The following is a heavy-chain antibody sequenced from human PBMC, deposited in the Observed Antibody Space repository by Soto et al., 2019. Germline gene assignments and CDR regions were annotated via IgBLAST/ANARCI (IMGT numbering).Heavy chain of an antibody. Sequence: QITLKESGPTVVKPTQTLTLTCSLSGFSLNTGGVGVGWIRQPPGKALEWLAVIYWDDDKSWNPSLRDRLTTNRDASDDQVVLTVTTMYPVDTGTYYCARRRGGFGGGWTTPYFDYWGHGNLVTVSS. V-gene: IGHV2-5*02. CDR2: IYWDDDK. CDR3: ARRRGGFGGGWTTPYFDY. J-gene: IGHJ4*03. D-gene: IGHD6-19*01. CDR1: GFSLNTGGVG.